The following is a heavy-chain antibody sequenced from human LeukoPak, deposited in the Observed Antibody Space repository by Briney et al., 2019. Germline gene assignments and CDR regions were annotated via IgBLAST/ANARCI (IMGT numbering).Heavy chain of an antibody. J-gene: IGHJ4*02. D-gene: IGHD3-22*01. Sequence: GGSLRLSCAASGFTFSSYAMSWVRQAPGKGLEWVSAISGSGGSTYYADSVKGRFTISRDNSKNTLYLQMNSLRAEDTAVYYCAKEMDYYDSSGYSFFDYWGQGTLFTVSS. CDR1: GFTFSSYA. V-gene: IGHV3-23*01. CDR3: AKEMDYYDSSGYSFFDY. CDR2: ISGSGGST.